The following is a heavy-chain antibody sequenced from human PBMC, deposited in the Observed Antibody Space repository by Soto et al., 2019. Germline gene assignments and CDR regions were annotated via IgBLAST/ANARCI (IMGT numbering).Heavy chain of an antibody. CDR2: IKQDGSEK. V-gene: IGHV3-7*01. J-gene: IGHJ4*02. Sequence: GGSLRLSCAASGFTFSSYWMSWVRQAPGKGLEWVANIKQDGSEKYYVDSVKGRFTISRDNAKNSLYLQMNSLRAEDTAVYYCAREDGDYEKYYFDYWGQGTLVTVSS. CDR3: AREDGDYEKYYFDY. D-gene: IGHD4-17*01. CDR1: GFTFSSYW.